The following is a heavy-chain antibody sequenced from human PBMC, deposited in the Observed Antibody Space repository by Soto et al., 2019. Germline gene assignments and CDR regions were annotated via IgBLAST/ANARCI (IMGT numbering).Heavy chain of an antibody. CDR1: GYSFTNYC. D-gene: IGHD2-15*01. Sequence: QVQLVQSGADVKKPGTSVKVSCKAAGYSFTNYCMYWVRQAPGQGLEWMGMINPRTGSTRYAQKFQDRVTLTRDTSTTTVYMELRTLISDDTAVYYGARDGGLLTASWHYDLWGPGTLVNVSS. CDR2: INPRTGST. J-gene: IGHJ2*01. CDR3: ARDGGLLTASWHYDL. V-gene: IGHV1-46*01.